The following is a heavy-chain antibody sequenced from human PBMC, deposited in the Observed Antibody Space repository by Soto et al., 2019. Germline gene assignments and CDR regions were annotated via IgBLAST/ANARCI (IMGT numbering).Heavy chain of an antibody. Sequence: GGSLRLSCAASGFAFSSYAMSWVRQAPGKGLEWVSAISGSGGSTYYADSVKGRFTISRDNSKNTLYLQMNSLRAEDTAVYYCAKVRRPVADYYYCYGMDVWGQGTTVTVSS. CDR1: GFAFSSYA. D-gene: IGHD6-6*01. J-gene: IGHJ6*02. CDR3: AKVRRPVADYYYCYGMDV. V-gene: IGHV3-23*01. CDR2: ISGSGGST.